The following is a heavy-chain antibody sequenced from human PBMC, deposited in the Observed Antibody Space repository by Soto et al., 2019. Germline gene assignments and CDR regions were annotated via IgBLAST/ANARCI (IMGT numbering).Heavy chain of an antibody. CDR2: ISGSGGST. J-gene: IGHJ4*02. Sequence: GGSLRLSCAASGFTFSSYAMSWVRQAPGKGLEWVSAISGSGGSTYYADSVKGRFTISRDNSKNTLYLQMNSLRAEDTAVYYCANSSPRYNWNYGFFYWGQGTLVTVSS. D-gene: IGHD1-7*01. CDR3: ANSSPRYNWNYGFFY. CDR1: GFTFSSYA. V-gene: IGHV3-23*01.